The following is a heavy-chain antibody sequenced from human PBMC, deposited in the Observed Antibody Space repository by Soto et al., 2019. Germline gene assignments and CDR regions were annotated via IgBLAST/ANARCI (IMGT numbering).Heavy chain of an antibody. CDR1: SGSISSSSYY. D-gene: IGHD2-15*01. Sequence: SETLSLTCTVSSGSISSSSYYWGWIRQPPGKGLEWIGSIYYSGSTYYNPSLKSRVTISVDTSKNQFSLKLSSVTAADTAVYYCARLGRDIVVVVAATDYYYYGMDVWGQGTTVTVSS. V-gene: IGHV4-39*01. CDR2: IYYSGST. J-gene: IGHJ6*02. CDR3: ARLGRDIVVVVAATDYYYYGMDV.